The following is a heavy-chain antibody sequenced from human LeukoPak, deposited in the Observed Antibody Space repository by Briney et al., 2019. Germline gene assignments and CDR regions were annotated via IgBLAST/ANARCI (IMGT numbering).Heavy chain of an antibody. CDR2: ISGNGVET. V-gene: IGHV3-23*01. D-gene: IGHD5-24*01. CDR3: SIQRWLQSGTINYFEY. Sequence: GSLRLSCAASVFTFSNYLISWVRQAPGKGLEWVSAISGNGVETYYTDSVKGRFTISRDNSKNTLYLQMNSLRPDDTAVYYCSIQRWLQSGTINYFEYWGQGTLVTVSS. CDR1: VFTFSNYL. J-gene: IGHJ4*02.